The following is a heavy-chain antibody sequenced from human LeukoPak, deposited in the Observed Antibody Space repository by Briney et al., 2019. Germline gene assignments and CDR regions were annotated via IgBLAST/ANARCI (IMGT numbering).Heavy chain of an antibody. V-gene: IGHV3-48*02. CDR2: ISSSGSNI. CDR3: ARTAFDWSQVGGNWFDP. Sequence: GGSLRLSCAASGFTFSSYSLNWVRQAPGKGLEWISYISSSGSNIYYADSIEGRLTISRDNAKNSLYLQMNSLRDEDTAVYYCARTAFDWSQVGGNWFDPWGQGTLVTVSS. J-gene: IGHJ5*02. CDR1: GFTFSSYS. D-gene: IGHD3-9*01.